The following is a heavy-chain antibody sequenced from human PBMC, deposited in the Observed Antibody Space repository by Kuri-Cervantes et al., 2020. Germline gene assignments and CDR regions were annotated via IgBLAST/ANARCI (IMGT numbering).Heavy chain of an antibody. CDR1: GGSISSYY. Sequence: GSLRLSCPVSGGSISSYYWSWIRQPPGKGLEWIGYIYYSGSTNYNPSLKSRVTISVDTSKNQFSLKLSSVTAADTAVYYCARATESRFCSGGSCYDYWGQGTLVTVSS. CDR2: IYYSGST. CDR3: ARATESRFCSGGSCYDY. J-gene: IGHJ4*02. V-gene: IGHV4-59*13. D-gene: IGHD2-15*01.